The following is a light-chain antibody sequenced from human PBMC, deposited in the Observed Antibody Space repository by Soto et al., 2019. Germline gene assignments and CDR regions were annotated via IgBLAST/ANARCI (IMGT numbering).Light chain of an antibody. V-gene: IGKV1-5*03. J-gene: IGKJ1*01. CDR2: KAS. CDR3: QQSGGT. Sequence: DIQMTQSPSTLSASVGDRVTITCRASQSISSWLAWYQQKPGKAPKLLIYKASSLESGVPSRFSGSGSGTEFTLTISSLQPDDFATYYCQQSGGTFGQGTKVEIK. CDR1: QSISSW.